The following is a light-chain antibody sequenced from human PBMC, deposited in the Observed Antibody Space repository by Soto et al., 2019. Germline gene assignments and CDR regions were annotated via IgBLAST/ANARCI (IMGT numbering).Light chain of an antibody. CDR2: EDN. Sequence: SYELTQPPSVSVSPGQTASITCSGDTVGNKYASWYQQKPGQSPILVIYEDNKRPSGIPERFSGSNSGNTATLTISGTQAMDEADYYCQAWDSNTAVFGGGTKVTVL. CDR1: TVGNKY. CDR3: QAWDSNTAV. V-gene: IGLV3-1*01. J-gene: IGLJ2*01.